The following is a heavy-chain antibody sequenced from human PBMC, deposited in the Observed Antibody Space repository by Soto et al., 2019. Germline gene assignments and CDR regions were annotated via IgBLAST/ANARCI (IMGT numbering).Heavy chain of an antibody. CDR2: ISGSGDST. J-gene: IGHJ4*02. CDR3: AKDRDYGDSFPFDA. V-gene: IGHV3-23*01. Sequence: GGSLRLSCAASGFTFSSYAMNWVRQAPGKGLEWVSVISGSGDSTYYADSVKGRFTISRDNSKNILYLQLNNLRVDDMGTYYCAKDRDYGDSFPFDAWGQGTLVTVSS. D-gene: IGHD4-17*01. CDR1: GFTFSSYA.